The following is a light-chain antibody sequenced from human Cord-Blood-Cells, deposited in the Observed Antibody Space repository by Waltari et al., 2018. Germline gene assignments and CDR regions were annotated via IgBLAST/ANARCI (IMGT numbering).Light chain of an antibody. CDR1: QSISIY. CDR3: QQSYSTPPT. CDR2: AAS. V-gene: IGKV1-39*01. Sequence: DIPSTQSPSSLSASLGDRVPITCRASQSISIYLNWYKQKPGKAPKHLIYAASSLQSGVPSRFSGSGSGTDFTLTISSLQPEDFATYYCQQSYSTPPTFGGGTKVEIK. J-gene: IGKJ4*01.